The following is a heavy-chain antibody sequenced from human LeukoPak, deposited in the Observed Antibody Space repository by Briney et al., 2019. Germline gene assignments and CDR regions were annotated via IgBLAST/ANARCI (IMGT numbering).Heavy chain of an antibody. Sequence: SETLSLTCTVSGGSISSYYWCWIRQPPGKGLEWIGYIYYSGSTNHNPSLKSRVTISVDTSKNQFSLKLSSMTAADTAVYYCARWQDIASYWGYYYMDVWGKGTTVTVSS. V-gene: IGHV4-59*01. D-gene: IGHD5/OR15-5a*01. CDR2: IYYSGST. J-gene: IGHJ6*03. CDR1: GGSISSYY. CDR3: ARWQDIASYWGYYYMDV.